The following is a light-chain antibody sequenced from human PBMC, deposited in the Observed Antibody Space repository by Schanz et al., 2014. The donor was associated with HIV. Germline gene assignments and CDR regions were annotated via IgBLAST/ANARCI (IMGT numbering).Light chain of an antibody. V-gene: IGKV1-9*01. Sequence: IQLTQSPSSLSASVGDRVTITCRASLDISSYLAWYQQKPGKAPNLLIFATSTLQSGVPSRFSGSGSGTDFTLTISSLQPEDFATYYCQQLNSYPVTFGGGTKVEIK. J-gene: IGKJ4*01. CDR3: QQLNSYPVT. CDR1: LDISSY. CDR2: ATS.